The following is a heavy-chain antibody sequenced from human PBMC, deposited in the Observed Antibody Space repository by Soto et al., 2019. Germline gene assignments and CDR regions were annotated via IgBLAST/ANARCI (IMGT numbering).Heavy chain of an antibody. D-gene: IGHD6-6*01. Sequence: PXGSLFLSCGGCGFTVSSFALNWVPQPPGKGLEWLSYIGRSGETIYYADSVKGRFTISRDNAKSALFLQMNGLRDEDTGIYYCARDSRGGAARRATFYSWGRGPLVTVSS. CDR2: IGRSGETI. CDR3: ARDSRGGAARRATFYS. J-gene: IGHJ5*02. V-gene: IGHV3-48*03. CDR1: GFTVSSFA.